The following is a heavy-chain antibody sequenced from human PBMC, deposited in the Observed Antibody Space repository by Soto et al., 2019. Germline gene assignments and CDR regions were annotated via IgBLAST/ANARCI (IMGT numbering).Heavy chain of an antibody. CDR2: IIPIFGTA. D-gene: IGHD3-22*01. J-gene: IGHJ6*02. Sequence: QVQLVQSGAEVKKPGSSVKVSCKASGGTFSSYAMSWVRQAPGQGVEWMGGIIPIFGTANYAQKFQGRVTITADESTSTAYMELSSLRSEDTAVYYCARDLGLYYYYYYGMDVWGQGTTVTVSS. V-gene: IGHV1-69*12. CDR3: ARDLGLYYYYYYGMDV. CDR1: GGTFSSYA.